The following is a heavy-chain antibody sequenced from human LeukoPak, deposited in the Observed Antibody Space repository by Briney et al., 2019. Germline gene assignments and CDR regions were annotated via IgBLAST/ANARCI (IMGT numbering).Heavy chain of an antibody. CDR2: IYSGGST. J-gene: IGHJ4*02. Sequence: PGGSLRLSCAASGFTVSSNYMSWVRQAPGKGLEWVSVIYSGGSTYYADSVKGRFTISRDNAKNSLYLQMNSLRAEDTAVYYCARVEDGDYADYWGQGTLVTVSS. CDR1: GFTVSSNY. D-gene: IGHD4-17*01. CDR3: ARVEDGDYADY. V-gene: IGHV3-53*01.